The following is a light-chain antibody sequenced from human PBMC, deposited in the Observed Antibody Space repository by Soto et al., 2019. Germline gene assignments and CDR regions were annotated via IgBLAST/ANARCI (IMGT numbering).Light chain of an antibody. CDR1: QGISSY. CDR2: AAS. V-gene: IGKV1-8*01. J-gene: IGKJ4*01. Sequence: AIRMTQSPSSFSASTGDRVTITCRASQGISSYLAWYQQKPGKAPKLLIYAASTLQSGVPSRFSGSGSGTDFTLTISCLQSEDFATSYCQQYYSYPPTFGGGTKVDIK. CDR3: QQYYSYPPT.